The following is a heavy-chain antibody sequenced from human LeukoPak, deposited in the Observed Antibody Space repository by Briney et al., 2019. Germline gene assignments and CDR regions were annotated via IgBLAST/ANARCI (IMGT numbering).Heavy chain of an antibody. CDR2: IIPIFGTA. CDR3: ARGRLRFKWDDAFDI. J-gene: IGHJ3*02. V-gene: IGHV1-69*13. CDR1: GGTFSSYA. D-gene: IGHD3-3*01. Sequence: SVKVSCKASGGTFSSYAISWVRQAPGQGLEWMGGIIPIFGTANYAQKFQGRVTSTADESTSTAYMELSSLRSEDTAVYYCARGRLRFKWDDAFDIWGQGTMATVSS.